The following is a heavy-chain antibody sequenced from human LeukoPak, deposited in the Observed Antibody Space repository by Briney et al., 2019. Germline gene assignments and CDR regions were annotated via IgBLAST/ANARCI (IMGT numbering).Heavy chain of an antibody. Sequence: ASVKVSCKASGGTFSSYAISWVRQAPGQGLEWMGGIIPIFGTANYAQKFQGRVTITADESTSTAYMELSSLRSEDTAVYYCARLRKQGHYFDYWGQGTLVTVSS. CDR3: ARLRKQGHYFDY. CDR1: GGTFSSYA. J-gene: IGHJ4*02. V-gene: IGHV1-69*13. CDR2: IIPIFGTA.